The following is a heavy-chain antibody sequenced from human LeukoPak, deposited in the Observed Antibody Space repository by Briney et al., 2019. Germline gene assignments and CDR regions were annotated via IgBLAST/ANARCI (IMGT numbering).Heavy chain of an antibody. V-gene: IGHV3-15*01. CDR1: GFTFSNTW. CDR3: STDSTIVY. J-gene: IGHJ4*02. Sequence: PGGSRRLSCAASGFTFSNTWMSWFRQAPGKGLEWVGRIKSKTDGGTTDYAAPVKGRFSISRDDSKNTLYLQMNSLKTEDTAVYYCSTDSTIVYWGQGTLVTVSS. CDR2: IKSKTDGGTT. D-gene: IGHD3-9*01.